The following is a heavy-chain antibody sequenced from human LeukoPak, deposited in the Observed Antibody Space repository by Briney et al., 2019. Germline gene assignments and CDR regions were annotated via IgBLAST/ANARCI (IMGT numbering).Heavy chain of an antibody. CDR2: IYYSGST. V-gene: IGHV4-59*01. J-gene: IGHJ3*02. CDR3: ARVIGYCSGGNCYNDAFDI. D-gene: IGHD2-15*01. Sequence: SETLSLTCTVSGGSISSYYWSWIRQPPGKGLEWIGYIYYSGSTNYNPSLKSRVTISVDTSKNQFSLKLSSVTAADTAVYYCARVIGYCSGGNCYNDAFDIWGQGTMVTVSS. CDR1: GGSISSYY.